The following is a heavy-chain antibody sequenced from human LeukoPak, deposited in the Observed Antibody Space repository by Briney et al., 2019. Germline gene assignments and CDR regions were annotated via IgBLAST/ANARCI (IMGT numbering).Heavy chain of an antibody. CDR2: FDPEDGET. J-gene: IGHJ4*02. V-gene: IGHV1-24*01. D-gene: IGHD3-3*01. CDR1: GYTLTELS. Sequence: ASEKVSCKVSGYTLTELSMHWVRQAPGKGLEWMGGFDPEDGETIYAQKFQGRVTMTEDTSTDTAYMELSSLRSEDTAVYYCATAEYYDFWSGYFYFDYWGQGTLVTVSS. CDR3: ATAEYYDFWSGYFYFDY.